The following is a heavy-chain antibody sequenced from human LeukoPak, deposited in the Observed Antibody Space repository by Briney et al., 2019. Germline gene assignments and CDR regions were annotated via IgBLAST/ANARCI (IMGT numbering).Heavy chain of an antibody. Sequence: SQTLSLTCTVSGGSISSGSYYWSWIRQPAGKGLEWIGRIYTSGSTNYNPSLKSRVTISVDTSKNQFSLKLSSVAAADTAVYYCAREVNSSGYYYVSYYYYMDVWGKGTTVTISS. J-gene: IGHJ6*03. CDR2: IYTSGST. CDR1: GGSISSGSYY. V-gene: IGHV4-61*02. CDR3: AREVNSSGYYYVSYYYYMDV. D-gene: IGHD3-22*01.